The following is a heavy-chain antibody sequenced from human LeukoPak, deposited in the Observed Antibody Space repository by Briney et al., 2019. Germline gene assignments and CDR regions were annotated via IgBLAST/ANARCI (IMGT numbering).Heavy chain of an antibody. Sequence: ESGPTLVKPTQTLTLTCTFSGFSLSTSGVGVGWIRQPPGKALEWLALIHWDDDKRYSPSLKSRLTITKDTSKSQVVLTMTNMDPVDTATYYCARSGGYSGYDDAFDIWGQGTMVTVSS. CDR3: ARSGGYSGYDDAFDI. V-gene: IGHV2-5*02. J-gene: IGHJ3*02. CDR2: IHWDDDK. CDR1: GFSLSTSGVG. D-gene: IGHD5-12*01.